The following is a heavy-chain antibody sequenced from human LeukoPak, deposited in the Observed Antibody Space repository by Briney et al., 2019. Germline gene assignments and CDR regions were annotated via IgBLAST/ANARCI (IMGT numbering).Heavy chain of an antibody. J-gene: IGHJ4*02. CDR3: AREGGSMGANIAY. Sequence: PGRSLRLSCAASGFTLTKYGMHWVRQAPGKGLEWVAVIWHDGSHKYYADSVKGRLTISRDDSKNTLYLQMNSLRADDTAVYYCAREGGSMGANIAYWGQGTLVTVSS. D-gene: IGHD1-26*01. CDR2: IWHDGSHK. V-gene: IGHV3-33*01. CDR1: GFTLTKYG.